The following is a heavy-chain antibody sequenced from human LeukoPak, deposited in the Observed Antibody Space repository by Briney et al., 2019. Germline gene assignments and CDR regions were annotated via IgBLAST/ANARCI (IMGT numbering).Heavy chain of an antibody. CDR3: AKGGSTRPWSFDI. D-gene: IGHD2-2*01. J-gene: IGHJ3*02. Sequence: ASVKVSCKASGYTLINYGISWVRQAPGQGLEWMGWISFKNGNTNSAQKLQGRVTMTTDTSTSTAYMQLMSLGSDDTAVYYCAKGGSTRPWSFDIWGQGTMVTVSS. V-gene: IGHV1-18*01. CDR2: ISFKNGNT. CDR1: GYTLINYG.